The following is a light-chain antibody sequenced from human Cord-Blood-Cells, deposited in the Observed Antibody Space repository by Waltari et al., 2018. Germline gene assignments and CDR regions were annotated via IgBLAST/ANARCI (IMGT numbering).Light chain of an antibody. CDR3: QAWDSSTAV. V-gene: IGLV3-1*01. J-gene: IGLJ3*02. CDR1: QLGDKY. Sequence: SYELTQPPSVSVSPGQTASLTCSGAQLGDKYACWYQQKPGQSPVLVIYQDSKRPSGIPERFSGSNSGNTATLTISGTQAMDEADYYCQAWDSSTAVFGGGTKLTVL. CDR2: QDS.